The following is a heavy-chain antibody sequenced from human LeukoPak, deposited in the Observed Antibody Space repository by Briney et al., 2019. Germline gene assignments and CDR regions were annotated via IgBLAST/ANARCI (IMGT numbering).Heavy chain of an antibody. CDR2: ISGSGGDN. D-gene: IGHD4-17*01. J-gene: IGHJ4*02. Sequence: GGSLRLSCAASGFTFSSFGMSWVRQAPGKGLEWVSSISGSGGDNYYADSVKGRFTISRDNSKNTLYLHMNSLRAEDTAVYYCAKARGTDYGDYVIFDYWGQGTLVTVSS. V-gene: IGHV3-23*01. CDR1: GFTFSSFG. CDR3: AKARGTDYGDYVIFDY.